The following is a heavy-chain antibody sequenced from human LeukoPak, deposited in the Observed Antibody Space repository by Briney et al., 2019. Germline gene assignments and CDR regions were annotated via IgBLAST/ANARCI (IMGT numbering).Heavy chain of an antibody. CDR3: ARIHSGSYYYFDY. D-gene: IGHD1-26*01. CDR2: IYHSGST. V-gene: IGHV4-38-2*02. J-gene: IGHJ4*02. Sequence: SETLSLTCTVSGYSISSGYYWGWIRQPPGKGLEWIGSIYHSGSTYYNPSLKSRVTISVDTSKNQFSLKLSSVTAADTAVYYCARIHSGSYYYFDYWGQGTLVTVSS. CDR1: GYSISSGYY.